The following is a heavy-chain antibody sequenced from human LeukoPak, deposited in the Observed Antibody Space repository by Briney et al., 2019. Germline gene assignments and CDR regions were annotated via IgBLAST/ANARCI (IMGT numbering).Heavy chain of an antibody. V-gene: IGHV1-46*01. CDR1: GYTFTSYY. Sequence: ASVKVSCKASGYTFTSYYMHWVRQAPGQGLEWMGIINPSGGSTSYAQKFQGRVTMTRDMSTSTVYMELSSLRSEDTAVYYCARARYYYDSSGQLFDYWGQGTLVTVS. CDR2: INPSGGST. CDR3: ARARYYYDSSGQLFDY. J-gene: IGHJ4*02. D-gene: IGHD3-22*01.